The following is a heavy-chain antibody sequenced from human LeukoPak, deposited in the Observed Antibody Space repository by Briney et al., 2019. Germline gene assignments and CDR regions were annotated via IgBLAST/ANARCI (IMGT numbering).Heavy chain of an antibody. Sequence: PGGSLRLSCAASGFTFDDYGMSWVRQAPGKGLEWVSGINWNGGSTGYADSVKGRFTISRDNAKNSLYLQMNSLRAEDTALYYCARDPTYYDILTGYGGFYYYYMEVWGKGTTVTVSS. CDR3: ARDPTYYDILTGYGGFYYYYMEV. J-gene: IGHJ6*03. D-gene: IGHD3-9*01. CDR2: INWNGGST. V-gene: IGHV3-20*04. CDR1: GFTFDDYG.